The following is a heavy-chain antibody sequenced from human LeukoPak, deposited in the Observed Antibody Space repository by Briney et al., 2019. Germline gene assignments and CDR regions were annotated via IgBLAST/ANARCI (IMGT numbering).Heavy chain of an antibody. CDR1: GFTFSTYW. CDR2: INSDGSDT. D-gene: IGHD5-24*01. Sequence: PGGSLRLSCAASGFTFSTYWMHWVRQAPGKGLVWVSRINSDGSDTNYADSVKGRFTISRDNAKNTLYLQMNSLRAEDTAAYYCARARELATVGVDYWGQGTLVTVSS. V-gene: IGHV3-74*01. CDR3: ARARELATVGVDY. J-gene: IGHJ4*02.